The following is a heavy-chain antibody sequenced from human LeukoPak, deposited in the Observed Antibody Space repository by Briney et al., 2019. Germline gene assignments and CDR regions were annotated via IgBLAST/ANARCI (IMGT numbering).Heavy chain of an antibody. Sequence: GSLRLSCAASGFTFSSYSMNWVRQAPGKGLEWVSSISSSSSYLYYADSVKGRFTISRDNAKNSLYLQMNSLRADDTAVYYCANQWLAPFDYWGQGTLVTVSS. D-gene: IGHD6-19*01. J-gene: IGHJ4*02. CDR3: ANQWLAPFDY. V-gene: IGHV3-21*01. CDR1: GFTFSSYS. CDR2: ISSSSSYL.